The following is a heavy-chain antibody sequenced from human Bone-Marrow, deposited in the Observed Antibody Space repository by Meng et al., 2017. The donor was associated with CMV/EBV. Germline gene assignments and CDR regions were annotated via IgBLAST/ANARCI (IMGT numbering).Heavy chain of an antibody. CDR2: ISWNSGSI. Sequence: GGSLRLSCAASGFTFDDYAMHWVRQAPGKGLEWVSGISWNSGSIGYADSVKGRFTISRDNAKNSLYLQMNSLRAEDTALYYCAKASSIVVVDMEGWGQGKLVNVSS. V-gene: IGHV3-9*01. CDR3: AKASSIVVVDMEG. CDR1: GFTFDDYA. J-gene: IGHJ4*02. D-gene: IGHD3-22*01.